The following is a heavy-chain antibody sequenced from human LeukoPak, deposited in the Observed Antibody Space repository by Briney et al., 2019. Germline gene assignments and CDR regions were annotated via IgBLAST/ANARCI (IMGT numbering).Heavy chain of an antibody. Sequence: SETLSLTCTVSGGSISGSSYFWGWIRQPPGKGLEWIGSIYYSGNTYYNPSLKSRVTISVDTSKNQFSLKLSSVTAADTAVYYCARLKEGIDYWGQGTLVTVSS. CDR2: IYYSGNT. D-gene: IGHD3-10*01. CDR1: GGSISGSSYF. V-gene: IGHV4-39*01. J-gene: IGHJ4*02. CDR3: ARLKEGIDY.